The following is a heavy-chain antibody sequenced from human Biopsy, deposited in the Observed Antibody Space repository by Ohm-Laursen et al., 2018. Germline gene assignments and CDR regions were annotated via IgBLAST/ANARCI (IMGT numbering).Heavy chain of an antibody. CDR2: IIPMFGKT. Sequence: SSVKVSCKTSGGTFSNYAITWVRQAPGQGLEWMGGIIPMFGKTNYAQNFQGRVTITADVLTSTAYMEVSSLRSEDTAVYFCARAACGTTRCYKLTSYYYYYGMDVWGQGTTVTVSS. CDR1: GGTFSNYA. CDR3: ARAACGTTRCYKLTSYYYYYGMDV. J-gene: IGHJ6*02. V-gene: IGHV1-69*01. D-gene: IGHD2-2*01.